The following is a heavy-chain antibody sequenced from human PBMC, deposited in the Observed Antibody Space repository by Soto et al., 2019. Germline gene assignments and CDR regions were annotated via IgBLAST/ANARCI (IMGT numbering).Heavy chain of an antibody. D-gene: IGHD3-9*01. CDR3: EREETHYDILTALTF. J-gene: IGHJ3*01. CDR1: GYTFTSYG. V-gene: IGHV1-18*01. Sequence: ASVKVSCKASGYTFTSYGISWVRQAPGQGLEWMGWISAYNGNTNYAQKLQGRVTMTTDTSTSTAYMELRSLRSDDTAVYYCEREETHYDILTALTFWGQGTMVTVSS. CDR2: ISAYNGNT.